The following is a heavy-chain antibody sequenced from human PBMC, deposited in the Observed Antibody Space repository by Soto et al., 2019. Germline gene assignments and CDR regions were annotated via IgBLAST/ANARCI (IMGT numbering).Heavy chain of an antibody. D-gene: IGHD1-20*01. V-gene: IGHV3-23*01. CDR2: TGISGRTT. CDR1: GLTFSVSA. J-gene: IGHJ4*02. CDR3: ATVHNTSRSFNY. Sequence: GGSLRLSCVASGLTFSVSAMTWVRQAPGKGLEWVSTTGISGRTTYYGDSVKGRFTVSRDNSKNTLDLQMSSLRAEDTAVYYCATVHNTSRSFNYWGRGTLVTVSS.